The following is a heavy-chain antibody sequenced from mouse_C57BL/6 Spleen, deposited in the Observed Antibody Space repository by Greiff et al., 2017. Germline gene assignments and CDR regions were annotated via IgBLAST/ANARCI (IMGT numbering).Heavy chain of an antibody. D-gene: IGHD1-1*01. CDR3: ERERDYGSLDV. J-gene: IGHJ1*03. V-gene: IGHV3-6*01. Sequence: EVQLQESGPGLVKPSQSLSLTCSVTGYSITSGYYWNWIRQFPGNKLEWMGYISYDGSNNYNPSLKNRISITRDTSKNQFFLKLNSVTTEDTATYYCERERDYGSLDVGGTGTTAPVSS. CDR2: ISYDGSN. CDR1: GYSITSGYY.